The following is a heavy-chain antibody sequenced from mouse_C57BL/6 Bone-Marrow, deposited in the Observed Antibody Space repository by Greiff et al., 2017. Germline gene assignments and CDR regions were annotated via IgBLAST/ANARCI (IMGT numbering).Heavy chain of an antibody. CDR3: ARQGIITTVVDFDY. Sequence: EVKLMESGGGLVKPGGSLKLSCAASGFTFSSYTMSWVRQTPEKRLEWVATISGGGGNTYYPDSVKGRFTISRDNAKNTLYLQMSSLRSEDTALYYCARQGIITTVVDFDYWGQGTTLTVSS. J-gene: IGHJ2*01. D-gene: IGHD1-1*01. V-gene: IGHV5-9*01. CDR1: GFTFSSYT. CDR2: ISGGGGNT.